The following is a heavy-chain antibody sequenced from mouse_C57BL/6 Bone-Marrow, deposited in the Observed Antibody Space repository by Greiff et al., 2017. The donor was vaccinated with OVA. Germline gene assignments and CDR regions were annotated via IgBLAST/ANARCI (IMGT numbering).Heavy chain of an antibody. J-gene: IGHJ2*01. CDR1: GYTFTSYW. Sequence: QVQLQQPGAELVKPGASVKLSCKASGYTFTSYWMHWVKQRPGQGLEWIGMIHPNSGSTNYNEKFKSKATLTVDKSSSTAYMQLSSLTSEDSAVYYCARLWLRRGYFDYWGQGTTLTVSS. V-gene: IGHV1-64*01. CDR2: IHPNSGST. D-gene: IGHD2-2*01. CDR3: ARLWLRRGYFDY.